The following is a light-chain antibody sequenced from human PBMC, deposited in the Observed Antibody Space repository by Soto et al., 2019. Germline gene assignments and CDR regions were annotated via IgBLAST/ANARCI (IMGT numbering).Light chain of an antibody. CDR3: ATWDSSLSAVV. CDR2: DND. Sequence: QSVLTQPPSVSAAPGQMVTISCSGSNPNIGNFYVSWYQQVPRTAPKLLIRDNDQRPSEIPGRFSGSKSGTSATLGITGVQTGDEAEYYCATWDSSLSAVVFGGGTKLTVL. V-gene: IGLV1-51*01. J-gene: IGLJ2*01. CDR1: NPNIGNFY.